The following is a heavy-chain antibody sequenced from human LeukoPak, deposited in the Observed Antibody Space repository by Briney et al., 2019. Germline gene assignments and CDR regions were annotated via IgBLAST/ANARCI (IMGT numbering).Heavy chain of an antibody. CDR1: GYAFTSYG. V-gene: IGHV1-18*01. Sequence: ASVKVSCKASGYAFTSYGISWVRQAPGQGLEWMGWISAYNGNTNYAQKLQGRVTMTTDTSTSTAYMELSSLRSEDTAVYYCARVSDSPPALSYYMDVWGKGTTVTISS. CDR2: ISAYNGNT. CDR3: ARVSDSPPALSYYMDV. D-gene: IGHD5-18*01. J-gene: IGHJ6*03.